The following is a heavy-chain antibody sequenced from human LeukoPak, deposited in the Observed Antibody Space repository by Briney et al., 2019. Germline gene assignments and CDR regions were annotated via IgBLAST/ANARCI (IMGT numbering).Heavy chain of an antibody. J-gene: IGHJ3*02. CDR2: INHSGST. Sequence: SETLSLTCAVYGGSCSGFYWSWIRQPPGKGLEWIGEINHSGSTNYNPSLKSRVTISVDTSKNQFSLKLSSVTAADTAVYYCARDPRNRAFDIWGQGTMVTVSS. CDR3: ARDPRNRAFDI. CDR1: GGSCSGFY. V-gene: IGHV4-34*01.